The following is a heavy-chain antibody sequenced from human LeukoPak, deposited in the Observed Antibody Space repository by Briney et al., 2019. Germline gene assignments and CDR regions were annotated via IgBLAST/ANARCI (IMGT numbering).Heavy chain of an antibody. J-gene: IGHJ4*02. CDR2: ISSSGSTI. V-gene: IGHV3-11*04. Sequence: LSLTCAVYGGSFSAYYWSWIRRSPGKGLEWVSYISSSGSTIYYADSVKGRFTISRDNAKNSLYLQMNSLRAEDTAVYYCARGTARIAARPLDYWGQGTLVTVSS. D-gene: IGHD6-6*01. CDR3: ARGTARIAARPLDY. CDR1: GGSFSAYY.